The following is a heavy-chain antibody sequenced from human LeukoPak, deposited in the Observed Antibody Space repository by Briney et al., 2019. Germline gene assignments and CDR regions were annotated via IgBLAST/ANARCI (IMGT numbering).Heavy chain of an antibody. V-gene: IGHV3-30*04. CDR2: ISYDGSNK. Sequence: GRSLRLSCLASGFTFSSYAVHWVRQAPGKGLEWVAVISYDGSNKYYADSVKGRFTISRDNSKNTVYLHMNSLRAEDTAVYYCASGKVLLWFGELSVRFDPWGQGTLVTVSS. CDR3: ASGKVLLWFGELSVRFDP. D-gene: IGHD3-10*01. J-gene: IGHJ5*02. CDR1: GFTFSSYA.